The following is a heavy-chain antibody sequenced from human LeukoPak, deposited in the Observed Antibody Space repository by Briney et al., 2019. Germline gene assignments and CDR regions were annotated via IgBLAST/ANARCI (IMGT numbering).Heavy chain of an antibody. J-gene: IGHJ3*02. Sequence: ASVKVSCKASGYTFTSYDINWVRQATGQGLEWMGWMNPNSGNTGYAQKFQGRVTITRNNSISTAYMELSSVRSEDTAVYYCARGELQLWFNRWEDAFDIWGQGTMVTVSS. CDR1: GYTFTSYD. CDR3: ARGELQLWFNRWEDAFDI. V-gene: IGHV1-8*03. CDR2: MNPNSGNT. D-gene: IGHD5-18*01.